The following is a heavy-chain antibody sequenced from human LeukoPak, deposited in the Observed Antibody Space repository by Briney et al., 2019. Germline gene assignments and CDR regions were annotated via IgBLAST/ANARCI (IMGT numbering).Heavy chain of an antibody. CDR1: GFTFDDYA. J-gene: IGHJ4*02. V-gene: IGHV3-49*04. CDR3: TRRYCSSINCPRHLDF. CDR2: IRSKAYGGTA. D-gene: IGHD2-2*01. Sequence: PGRSLRLSCTTSGFTFDDYAMSWVRQAPGKGLEWVGFIRSKAYGGTAEYAASVKGRFTISRDDSKNIAYLQMNSLKTEDTAVYYCTRRYCSSINCPRHLDFWGQGTLVTVSS.